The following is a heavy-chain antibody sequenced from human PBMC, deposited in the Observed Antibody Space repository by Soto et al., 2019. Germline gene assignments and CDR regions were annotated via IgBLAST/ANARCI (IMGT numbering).Heavy chain of an antibody. J-gene: IGHJ6*02. Sequence: SLRLSCAASGFTFSSYAMSWVRQAPGKGLEWVSAISGSGGSTYYADSVKGRFTISRDNSKTTLYLQMNSLRAEDTAVYYCAKSGSGWYYYGMDVWGQGTTVTVSS. CDR3: AKSGSGWYYYGMDV. D-gene: IGHD6-19*01. CDR1: GFTFSSYA. V-gene: IGHV3-23*01. CDR2: ISGSGGST.